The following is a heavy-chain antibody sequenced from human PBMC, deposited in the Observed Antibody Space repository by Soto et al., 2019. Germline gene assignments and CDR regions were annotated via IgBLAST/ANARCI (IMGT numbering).Heavy chain of an antibody. V-gene: IGHV3-7*01. Sequence: SLRVSCAASGFTFSSYWMSWVRQAPVKGLEWVANIKQDGSEKYYVDSVKGRFTFSRDNAKNSLYLQMNRLRAEDTAVYYCARRLQAWANYYSYCMEVWCPGTTVNVS. J-gene: IGHJ6*02. CDR1: GFTFSSYW. CDR2: IKQDGSEK. CDR3: ARRLQAWANYYSYCMEV. D-gene: IGHD5-18*01.